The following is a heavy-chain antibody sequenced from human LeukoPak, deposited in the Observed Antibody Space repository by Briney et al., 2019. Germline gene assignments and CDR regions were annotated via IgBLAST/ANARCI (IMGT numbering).Heavy chain of an antibody. CDR2: IKQDGSEK. CDR3: ARAYYGSESYYVGY. V-gene: IGHV3-7*01. CDR1: GFTFSTYW. D-gene: IGHD3-10*01. Sequence: PGGSLRLSCAASGFTFSTYWMSWVRQAPGKGLEWVANIKQDGSEKHYVDSVKGRFTISRDNAKNSLYLQMNSLRAEDTAVYYCARAYYGSESYYVGYWGQGNLVNVSS. J-gene: IGHJ4*02.